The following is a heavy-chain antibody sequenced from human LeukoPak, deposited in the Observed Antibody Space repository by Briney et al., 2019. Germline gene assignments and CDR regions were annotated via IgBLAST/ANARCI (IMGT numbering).Heavy chain of an antibody. J-gene: IGHJ4*02. CDR1: GSTFSDHY. D-gene: IGHD3-22*01. CDR2: IRNRARGYTT. V-gene: IGHV3-72*01. Sequence: GGSLTLSCVASGSTFSDHYMDWVRQAPGKGLEWVARIRNRARGYTTDYAASAKGRFTISRDDSVGSLYLQMNSLQTEDTAVYYCATETKDSSAYYYFDYWGQGALVTVSS. CDR3: ATETKDSSAYYYFDY.